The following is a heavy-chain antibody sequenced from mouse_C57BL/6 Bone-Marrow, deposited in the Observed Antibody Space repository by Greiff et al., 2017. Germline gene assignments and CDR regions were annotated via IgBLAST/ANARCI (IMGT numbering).Heavy chain of an antibody. Sequence: QVQLQQPGAELVMPGASVKLSCKASGYTFTSYWMHWVKQRPGQGLEWIGEIDPSDSYTNYNQKFKGKTTLTVDKSSSTAYMQLSSLTSEDSAVYYCGTRARSSFYFDYWGQGTTLTVSS. J-gene: IGHJ2*01. CDR3: GTRARSSFYFDY. CDR2: IDPSDSYT. D-gene: IGHD6-1*01. CDR1: GYTFTSYW. V-gene: IGHV1-69*01.